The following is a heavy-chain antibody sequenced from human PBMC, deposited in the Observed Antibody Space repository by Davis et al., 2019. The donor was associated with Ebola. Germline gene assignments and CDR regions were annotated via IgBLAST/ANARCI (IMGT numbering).Heavy chain of an antibody. V-gene: IGHV1-2*04. D-gene: IGHD3-22*01. CDR1: GYTFTGYY. J-gene: IGHJ6*02. Sequence: ASVTVSCKASGYTFTGYYMHWVRQAPGQGLEWMGWINPNSGGTNYAQKFQGWVTMTRDTSISTAYMELSRLRSDDTAVYYCAREGPRFDSSGYYYGMDVWGQGTTVTVSS. CDR3: AREGPRFDSSGYYYGMDV. CDR2: INPNSGGT.